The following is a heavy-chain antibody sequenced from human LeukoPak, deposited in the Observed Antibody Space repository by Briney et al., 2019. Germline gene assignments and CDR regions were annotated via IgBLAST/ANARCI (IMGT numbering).Heavy chain of an antibody. J-gene: IGHJ5*02. CDR3: AKSYYYGSGGPSWLDP. V-gene: IGHV3-30*18. Sequence: GGSLRLSCAPSGFTFSSYGMHWVRPAPGKGLEGVAVILYDGSNNYYPDSVKGRLTISRHNTKNTLYLQVICLRAEGPPVYYRAKSYYYGSGGPSWLDPWGQGALVTVSS. CDR1: GFTFSSYG. D-gene: IGHD3-10*01. CDR2: ILYDGSNN.